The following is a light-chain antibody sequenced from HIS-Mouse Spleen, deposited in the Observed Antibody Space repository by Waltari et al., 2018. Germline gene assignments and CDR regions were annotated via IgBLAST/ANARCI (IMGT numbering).Light chain of an antibody. CDR1: SSDVGGYNY. J-gene: IGLJ2*01. Sequence: QSALTQPRSVSGSPGQSVTIPCTGTSSDVGGYNYVSWYQPHPGKAPQLMFYDVSTRPSGVPGRFSGSKSGNTASLTISGLQAEDEADYYCCSYAGSYTLVFGGGTKLTVL. CDR3: CSYAGSYTLV. CDR2: DVS. V-gene: IGLV2-11*01.